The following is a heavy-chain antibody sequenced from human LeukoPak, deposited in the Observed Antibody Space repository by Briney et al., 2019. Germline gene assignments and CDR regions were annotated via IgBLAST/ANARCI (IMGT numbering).Heavy chain of an antibody. CDR3: TRGAGWLIDY. D-gene: IGHD3-16*01. V-gene: IGHV4-61*08. Sequence: SETLSLTCTVSGYSISGGYYWGWIRQPPGKGLEWIGYIYYSGSTNYNPSLKSRVTISVDTSKEQFSLKVNSVTAADTAVYYCTRGAGWLIDYWGQGILVTVSS. J-gene: IGHJ4*02. CDR2: IYYSGST. CDR1: GYSISGGYY.